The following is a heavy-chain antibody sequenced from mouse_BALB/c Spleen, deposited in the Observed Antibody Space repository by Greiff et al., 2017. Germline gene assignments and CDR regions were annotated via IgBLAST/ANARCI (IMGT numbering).Heavy chain of an antibody. Sequence: QVQLKQSGAELVRPGTSVKVSCKASGYAFTNYLIEWVKQRPGQGLEWIGVINPGSGGTNYNEKFKGKATLTADKSSSTAYMQLSSLTSDDSAVYFCARSYYGSSYFDYWGQGTTLTVSS. CDR1: GYAFTNYL. J-gene: IGHJ2*01. V-gene: IGHV1-54*01. CDR2: INPGSGGT. D-gene: IGHD1-1*01. CDR3: ARSYYGSSYFDY.